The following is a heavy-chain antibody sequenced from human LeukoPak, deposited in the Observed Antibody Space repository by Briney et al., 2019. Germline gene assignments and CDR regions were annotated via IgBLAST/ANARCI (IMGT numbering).Heavy chain of an antibody. Sequence: SKTLSLTCTVSGGSISSYYWSWIRQPPGKGLEWIGYIYYSGSTNYNPSLKSRVTISVDTSKHQFFLKLSSVTAADTAMYYCARHPGGVVGASYYYGMDVWGQGTTVTVSS. D-gene: IGHD2-15*01. CDR1: GGSISSYY. CDR2: IYYSGST. J-gene: IGHJ6*02. CDR3: ARHPGGVVGASYYYGMDV. V-gene: IGHV4-59*08.